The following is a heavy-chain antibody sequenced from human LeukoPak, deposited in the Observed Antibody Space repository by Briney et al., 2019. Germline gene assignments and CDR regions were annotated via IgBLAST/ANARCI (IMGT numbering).Heavy chain of an antibody. Sequence: PGRSLRLSCSAAGFTFSSYPMHWVRQAPGKGLEYVSSISGGGTTAYADSVRGRFTISRDNSKNTLYLQMSSLSPEDTAVYYCVRNLPMDYWGQGTLVTVSS. J-gene: IGHJ4*02. CDR2: ISGGGTT. CDR1: GFTFSSYP. D-gene: IGHD1-14*01. V-gene: IGHV3-64D*06. CDR3: VRNLPMDY.